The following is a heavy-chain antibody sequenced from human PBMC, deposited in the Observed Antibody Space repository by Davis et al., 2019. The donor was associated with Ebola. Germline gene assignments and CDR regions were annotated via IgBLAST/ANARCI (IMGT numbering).Heavy chain of an antibody. V-gene: IGHV3-74*01. J-gene: IGHJ4*02. CDR3: ASSYEWPHSLGY. CDR1: GFTFSSSW. Sequence: PGGSLRLSCAASGFTFSSSWMHWVRQVPGKGPVWVSRTNADGSNVRYEDSVKGRFTISRDNAKNTLYLQMNSLRVEDTAVYYCASSYEWPHSLGYWGQGTLVTVSS. CDR2: TNADGSNV. D-gene: IGHD3-16*01.